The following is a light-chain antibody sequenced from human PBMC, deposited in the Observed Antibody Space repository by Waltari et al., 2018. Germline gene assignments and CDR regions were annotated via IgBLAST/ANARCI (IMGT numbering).Light chain of an antibody. CDR3: SSYTTSDTLI. Sequence: QSALTQPASVSGSPGQSLTISCTGTSSDVGGYNYVSWYQQHPGGAPRLMILGVTNRPSGVSIRFSGSKSGNTASLTISGLQPEDEAYYYCSSYTTSDTLIFAGGTKLTVL. J-gene: IGLJ2*01. CDR2: GVT. CDR1: SSDVGGYNY. V-gene: IGLV2-14*03.